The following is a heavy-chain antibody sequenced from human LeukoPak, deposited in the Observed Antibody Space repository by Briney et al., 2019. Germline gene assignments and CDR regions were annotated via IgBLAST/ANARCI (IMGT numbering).Heavy chain of an antibody. CDR2: IYSGGST. D-gene: IGHD2-21*02. Sequence: GGSLRLSCAASGFTVSSNYMSWVRQAPGKGLEWVSVIYSGGSTYYADSVKGRFTISRDNSKNTLYLQMNSLRAEDTAVYYSATVTAALYYYGMDVWGQGTTVTVSS. V-gene: IGHV3-66*02. J-gene: IGHJ6*02. CDR3: ATVTAALYYYGMDV. CDR1: GFTVSSNY.